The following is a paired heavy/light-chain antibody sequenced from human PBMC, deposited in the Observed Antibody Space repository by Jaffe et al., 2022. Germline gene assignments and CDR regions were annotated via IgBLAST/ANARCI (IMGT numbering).Heavy chain of an antibody. V-gene: IGHV3-30*02. Sequence: QVQLVESGGGVVQPGGSLRLSCATSGFTFSSFGMHWVRQAPGKGLEWVAFIRNDGSNENYADSVKGRFTISRDNSKITLYLQMNSLRVEDTAVYYCAKDYCSGRSCPPGDYWGQGTLVTVSS. J-gene: IGHJ4*02. CDR2: IRNDGSNE. CDR1: GFTFSSFG. D-gene: IGHD2-15*01. CDR3: AKDYCSGRSCPPGDY.
Light chain of an antibody. CDR3: ASWDDSLSGWV. CDR1: SSNIGDNY. Sequence: QSVLTQPPSASGTPGQRVTISCSGSSSNIGDNYVYWYQQLPGTAPKLLIYRNNQRPSGVPDRFSGSKSGTSASLAISGLRSEDEADYYCASWDDSLSGWVFGGGAKLTVL. J-gene: IGLJ3*02. V-gene: IGLV1-47*01. CDR2: RNN.